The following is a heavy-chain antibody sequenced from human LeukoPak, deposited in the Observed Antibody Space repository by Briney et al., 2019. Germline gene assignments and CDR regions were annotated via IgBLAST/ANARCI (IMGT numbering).Heavy chain of an antibody. CDR3: ARTAEAWFGELAYYFDY. Sequence: PSQTLSLTCTVSGVSISSGGYYWSWIRQPPGKGLEWIGYIYHSGSTYYNPSLKSRVTISVDTSKNQFSLKLSSVTAADTAVYYCARTAEAWFGELAYYFDYWGQGTLVAVSS. CDR1: GVSISSGGYY. D-gene: IGHD3-10*01. J-gene: IGHJ4*02. V-gene: IGHV4-30-2*01. CDR2: IYHSGST.